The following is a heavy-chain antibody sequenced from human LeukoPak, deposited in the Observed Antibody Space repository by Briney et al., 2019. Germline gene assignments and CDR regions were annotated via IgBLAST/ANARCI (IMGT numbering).Heavy chain of an antibody. Sequence: SETLSLTCTVSGGSISSYYWSWIRQIPGKGLEWIGYISYSGTANYNPSLKSRVTISIDTSKNQFSLKVSSVTAADTAVYYCARAHSSGWPHMFDPWGQGTLVTVPS. D-gene: IGHD6-19*01. CDR3: ARAHSSGWPHMFDP. J-gene: IGHJ5*02. V-gene: IGHV4-59*01. CDR1: GGSISSYY. CDR2: ISYSGTA.